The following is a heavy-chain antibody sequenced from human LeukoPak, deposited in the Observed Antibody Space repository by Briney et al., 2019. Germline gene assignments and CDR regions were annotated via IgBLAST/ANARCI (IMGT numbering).Heavy chain of an antibody. CDR3: ATWAFYHSLDV. CDR2: INKDGSAT. Sequence: PGGSLRLSCAASGFTFSSYNMNWVRQAPGKGLEWVSLINKDGSATYYADSVKGRFTISRDNSKNSLYLQMNSLRSEDTALYYCATWAFYHSLDVWGQGTTVTVSS. V-gene: IGHV3-43*01. CDR1: GFTFSSYN. J-gene: IGHJ6*02. D-gene: IGHD1-26*01.